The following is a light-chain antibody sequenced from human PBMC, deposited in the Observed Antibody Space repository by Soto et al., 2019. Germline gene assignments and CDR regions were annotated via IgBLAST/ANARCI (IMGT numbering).Light chain of an antibody. J-gene: IGLJ3*02. CDR3: QSYDSSLSGWV. CDR1: SSNIGAGYD. V-gene: IGLV1-40*01. CDR2: GNS. Sequence: QPVLTQPPSVSGAPGQRVTISCTGSSSNIGAGYDVHWYQQLPGTAPKLLIYGNSNRPSGVPDRFSCSKSGTSASLAITGLQAEDEADYYCQSYDSSLSGWVSGGGTKLTVL.